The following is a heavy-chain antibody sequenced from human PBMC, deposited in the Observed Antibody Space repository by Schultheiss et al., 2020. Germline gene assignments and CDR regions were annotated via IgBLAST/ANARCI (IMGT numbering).Heavy chain of an antibody. D-gene: IGHD3-10*01. CDR2: ISSSSSYI. Sequence: GESLKISCAASGFTFSSYSMNWVRQAPGKGLEWVSSISSSSSYIYYADSVKGRFTISRDNAKNSLYLQMNSLRAEDTAVYYCARDPDPSGVRGVIIYLGLPPNYYYYGMDVWGQGTTVTVSS. CDR3: ARDPDPSGVRGVIIYLGLPPNYYYYGMDV. J-gene: IGHJ6*02. V-gene: IGHV3-21*01. CDR1: GFTFSSYS.